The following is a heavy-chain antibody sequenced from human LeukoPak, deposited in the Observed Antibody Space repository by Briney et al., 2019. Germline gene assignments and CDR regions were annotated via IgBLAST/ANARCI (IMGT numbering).Heavy chain of an antibody. CDR3: AIRYDRNGWYEDY. D-gene: IGHD6-19*01. Sequence: PGESLKISCKGSGYIFTSFWIGWVRQMPGKGLEWMGIIYPGNSDTRYSPSFQGQVTISADKSINTAYLQWSSLKVSDTAMYYCAIRYDRNGWYEDYWGQGTLVTVSS. CDR2: IYPGNSDT. CDR1: GYIFTSFW. J-gene: IGHJ4*02. V-gene: IGHV5-51*01.